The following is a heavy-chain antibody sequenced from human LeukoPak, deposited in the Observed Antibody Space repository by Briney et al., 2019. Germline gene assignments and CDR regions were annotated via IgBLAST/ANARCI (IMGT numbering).Heavy chain of an antibody. Sequence: ASVKVSRKASGYTFTSYGISWVRQAPGQGLEWMGWMNPKSGDTGYAQKFQGRVSLTRDTSISTAYMELSSLRSEDTAVYYCAKNLALTGEFDSWGQGTLVTVSS. D-gene: IGHD7-27*01. CDR1: GYTFTSYG. CDR3: AKNLALTGEFDS. J-gene: IGHJ4*02. V-gene: IGHV1-8*03. CDR2: MNPKSGDT.